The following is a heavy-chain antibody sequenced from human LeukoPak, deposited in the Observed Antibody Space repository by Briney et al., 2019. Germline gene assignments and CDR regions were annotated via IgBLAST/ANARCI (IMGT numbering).Heavy chain of an antibody. J-gene: IGHJ4*02. CDR1: GFTFSDYA. V-gene: IGHV3-23*01. D-gene: IGHD2-21*02. Sequence: PGGSLRLSCAASGFTFSDYAMNWVRQAPRKGLEWVSAISGSGDSTYYADSVQGRFTISRDNSKNTLSLQMNSLRAEDTAVYYCAKDSTARGYWGQGTLVTVSS. CDR3: AKDSTARGY. CDR2: ISGSGDST.